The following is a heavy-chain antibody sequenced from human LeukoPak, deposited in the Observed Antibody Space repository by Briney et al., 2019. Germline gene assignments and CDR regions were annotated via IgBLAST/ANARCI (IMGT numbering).Heavy chain of an antibody. D-gene: IGHD2-15*01. V-gene: IGHV3-23*01. CDR2: ISGSGGST. J-gene: IGHJ4*02. CDR1: GFTFSTYG. CDR3: AKSSDDIVVVVAGPFDY. Sequence: SGGSLRLSCSASGFTFSTYGMSWVRQAPGKGLEWVSSISGSGGSTYYADSVKGRFTISRDNSKNTLYLQMNSLRADDTAVYYCAKSSDDIVVVVAGPFDYWGQGTLVTVSS.